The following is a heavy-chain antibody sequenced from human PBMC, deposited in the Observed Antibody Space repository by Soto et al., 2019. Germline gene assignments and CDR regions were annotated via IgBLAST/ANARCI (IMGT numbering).Heavy chain of an antibody. Sequence: LRLSCAASGFTFSDYYMSWIRQAPGKGLEWVSYISSSGSTIYYADSVKGRFTISRDNAKNSLYLQMNSLRAEDTAVYYCARGYYDFWSGYTIGRYYYYGMDVWGQGTTVTVSS. CDR1: GFTFSDYY. CDR2: ISSSGSTI. J-gene: IGHJ6*02. V-gene: IGHV3-11*01. D-gene: IGHD3-3*01. CDR3: ARGYYDFWSGYTIGRYYYYGMDV.